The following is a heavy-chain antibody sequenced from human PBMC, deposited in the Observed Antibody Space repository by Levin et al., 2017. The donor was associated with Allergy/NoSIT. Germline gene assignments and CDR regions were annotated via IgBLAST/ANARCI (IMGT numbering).Heavy chain of an antibody. CDR2: INTNTGNP. CDR3: AREIWDGVVVVAATRDAFDI. Sequence: GESLKISCKASGYTFTSYAMNWVRQAPGQGLEWMGWINTNTGNPTYAQGFTGRFVVSLDTSVSTAYLQISSLKAEDTAVYYCAREIWDGVVVVAATRDAFDIWGQGTMVTVSS. CDR1: GYTFTSYA. D-gene: IGHD2-15*01. V-gene: IGHV7-4-1*02. J-gene: IGHJ3*02.